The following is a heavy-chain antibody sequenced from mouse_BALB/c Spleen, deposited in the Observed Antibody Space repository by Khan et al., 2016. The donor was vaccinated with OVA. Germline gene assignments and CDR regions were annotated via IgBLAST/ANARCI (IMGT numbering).Heavy chain of an antibody. CDR1: GFTFSSYG. Sequence: VPLVQSGGGLVQPGGSLKLSCAASGFTFSSYGMSWVRQTPDKRLELVATIISNGGCTYYPDSVKGRFTISRDNATHTLYLQMSSLKSEETGMYDWARMERTINWGQGTTLTVSS. J-gene: IGHJ2*01. CDR3: ARMERTIN. CDR2: IISNGGCT. V-gene: IGHV5-6-3*01.